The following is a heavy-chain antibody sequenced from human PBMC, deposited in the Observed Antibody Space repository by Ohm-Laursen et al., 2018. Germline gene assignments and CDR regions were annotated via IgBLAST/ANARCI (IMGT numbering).Heavy chain of an antibody. Sequence: SLRLSCAASGFTFRWYAMSWVRQAPGKGLEWVSALSGSGDTTDYADSVKGRFTISRDNTKNSLYLQMNSLRAEDTAVYYCAKVAAVGIREVPFDYWGQGTLVTVSS. V-gene: IGHV3-23*01. D-gene: IGHD6-13*01. CDR2: LSGSGDTT. J-gene: IGHJ4*02. CDR1: GFTFRWYA. CDR3: AKVAAVGIREVPFDY.